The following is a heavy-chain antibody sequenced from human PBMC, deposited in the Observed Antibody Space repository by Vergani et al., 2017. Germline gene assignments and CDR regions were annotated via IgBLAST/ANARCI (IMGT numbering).Heavy chain of an antibody. CDR2: ISGSGGST. V-gene: IGHV3-23*01. J-gene: IGHJ4*02. Sequence: EVQLLESGGGLVQPGGSLRLSCAASGFTFSSYAMSWVRQAPGKGLEWVSAISGSGGSTYYADSVKGRFTISRDNSKNTLYLQMNSLRAEDTAVYYCAKAIPTIVVVPAARYRVYWGQGTLVTVSS. D-gene: IGHD2-2*01. CDR3: AKAIPTIVVVPAARYRVY. CDR1: GFTFSSYA.